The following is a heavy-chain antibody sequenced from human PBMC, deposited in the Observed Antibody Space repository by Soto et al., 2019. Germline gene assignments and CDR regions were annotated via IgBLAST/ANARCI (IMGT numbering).Heavy chain of an antibody. D-gene: IGHD6-13*01. V-gene: IGHV4-59*01. Sequence: PSETLSLTCTVSGGSISSYYWSWIRQPPGKGLEWIGYIYYSGSTNYNPSLKSRVTISVDTSKNQFSLKLSSVTAADTAVYYCARLAAGIAVGWFDPWGQGTMVTVSS. CDR3: ARLAAGIAVGWFDP. CDR1: GGSISSYY. CDR2: IYYSGST. J-gene: IGHJ5*02.